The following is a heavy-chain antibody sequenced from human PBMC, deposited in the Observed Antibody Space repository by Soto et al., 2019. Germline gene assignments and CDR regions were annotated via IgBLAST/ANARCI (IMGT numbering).Heavy chain of an antibody. Sequence: EVQLVESGGGLVQPGGSLRLSCVASGFTLTNYWMTWVRQAPGKGLEWVANIKPDGSEKYYVDSVKGRFTISRDNARNSLHLQMSGLRVEDTAVYYCVRYYAGSGPNDGFAIWGQGTMVTVSS. V-gene: IGHV3-7*01. CDR3: VRYYAGSGPNDGFAI. CDR1: GFTLTNYW. D-gene: IGHD3-22*01. CDR2: IKPDGSEK. J-gene: IGHJ3*02.